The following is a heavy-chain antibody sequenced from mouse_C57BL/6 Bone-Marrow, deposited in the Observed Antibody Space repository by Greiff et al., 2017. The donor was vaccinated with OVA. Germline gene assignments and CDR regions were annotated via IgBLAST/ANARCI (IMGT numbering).Heavy chain of an antibody. CDR1: GYTFTSYW. V-gene: IGHV1-7*01. CDR2: INPSSGYT. J-gene: IGHJ2*01. D-gene: IGHD1-1*01. CDR3: AAFITTARGYFDY. Sequence: LQESGAELAKPGASVKLSCKASGYTFTSYWMHWVKQRPGQGLEWIGYINPSSGYTKYNQKFKDKATLTADKSSSTAYMQLSSLTYEDSAVYYCAAFITTARGYFDYWGQGTTLTVSS.